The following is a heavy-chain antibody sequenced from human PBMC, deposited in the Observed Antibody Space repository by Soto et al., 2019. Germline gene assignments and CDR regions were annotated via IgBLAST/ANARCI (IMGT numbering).Heavy chain of an antibody. CDR2: TSARGART. CDR1: GFNFGSYA. V-gene: IGHV3-23*01. D-gene: IGHD3-10*01. CDR3: AKGGVEYYYYYMDF. J-gene: IGHJ6*03. Sequence: EVQLLESVGGFVQPGGSLRLSCAASGFNFGSYATTWVRQAPGKGLEWLSATSARGARTYYADSVRGRFTMSRDNSKNTLYLEMNSLRVEDTAVYYCAKGGVEYYYYYMDFWGKGTTVTVSS.